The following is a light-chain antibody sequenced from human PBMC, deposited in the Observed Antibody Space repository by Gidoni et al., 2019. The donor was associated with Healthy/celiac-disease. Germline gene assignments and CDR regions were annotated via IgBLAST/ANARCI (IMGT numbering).Light chain of an antibody. J-gene: IGKJ4*01. V-gene: IGKV3-20*01. CDR2: GAS. Sequence: EIVLTQSPGTLSLSPGERATLSCRASQSVSSSYLACYQQKPGQAPRLLIYGASSRATGIPDRFSGSGSGADFTITISRLEPEDFAVYYCQQYGSSPLLTFGGGTKVEIK. CDR1: QSVSSSY. CDR3: QQYGSSPLLT.